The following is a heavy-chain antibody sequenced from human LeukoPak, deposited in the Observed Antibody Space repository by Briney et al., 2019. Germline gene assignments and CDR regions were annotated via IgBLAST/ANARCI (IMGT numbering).Heavy chain of an antibody. Sequence: GGSLRLSCAASGFTFTNFGMNWVRQAPGKGLEWVSSISTSSSYRYYVDSVKGRFTISRDNAKNSLYLQMNSLRAEATAVYYCTRGGTRVTTISSLDYWGQGTLVTGSS. CDR2: ISTSSSYR. D-gene: IGHD3-22*01. V-gene: IGHV3-21*01. J-gene: IGHJ4*02. CDR3: TRGGTRVTTISSLDY. CDR1: GFTFTNFG.